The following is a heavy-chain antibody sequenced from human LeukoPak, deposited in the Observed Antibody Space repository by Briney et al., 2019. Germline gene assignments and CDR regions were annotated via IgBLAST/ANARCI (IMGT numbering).Heavy chain of an antibody. D-gene: IGHD4-23*01. V-gene: IGHV4-30-4*01. Sequence: SQTLSLTCTVSGGSISSGDYYWSWIRQPPGTGLEWIGYIYYSGSTYYNPSLKSRVTISVDTSKNQFSLKLSSVTAADTAVYYCARETTTLDFDYWGQGTLVTVSS. J-gene: IGHJ4*02. CDR1: GGSISSGDYY. CDR2: IYYSGST. CDR3: ARETTTLDFDY.